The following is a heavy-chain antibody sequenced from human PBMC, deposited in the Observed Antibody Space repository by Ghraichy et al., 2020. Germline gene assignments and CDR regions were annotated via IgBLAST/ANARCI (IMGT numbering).Heavy chain of an antibody. CDR1: GFTFSRYS. Sequence: GGSLRLSCAASGFTFSRYSMNWVRQAPGKGLEWVSSISSTSSYIYYADSVKGRFTISRDNAKNSLYLQMNSLRAEDTAVYFCVAGAGTSYDYWGQGTLVTVSS. V-gene: IGHV3-21*01. J-gene: IGHJ4*02. CDR2: ISSTSSYI. D-gene: IGHD6-13*01. CDR3: VAGAGTSYDY.